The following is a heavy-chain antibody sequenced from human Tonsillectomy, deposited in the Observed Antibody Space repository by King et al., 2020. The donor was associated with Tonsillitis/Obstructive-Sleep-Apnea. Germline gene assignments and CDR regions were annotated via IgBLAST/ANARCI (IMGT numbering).Heavy chain of an antibody. CDR2: ISSGDSNI. V-gene: IGHV3-48*03. CDR3: AREGAPLYYYYGMDF. Sequence: VQLVESGGGLVQPGGSLRLSCATSGFTFSSYEMNWVRQAPGKGLEWVSYISSGDSNIYYADSVKGRFTISRNNAKNSLYLQMDSLKAEDTAVYYCAREGAPLYYYYGMDFLGQGTTVTVSS. CDR1: GFTFSSYE. J-gene: IGHJ6*02.